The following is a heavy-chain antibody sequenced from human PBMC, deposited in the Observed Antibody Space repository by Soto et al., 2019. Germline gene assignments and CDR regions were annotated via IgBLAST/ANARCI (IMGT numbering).Heavy chain of an antibody. CDR2: INSDGSST. V-gene: IGHV3-74*01. J-gene: IGHJ5*02. CDR1: GFTFISYW. CDR3: ARLVMAAAGTMEWFDP. D-gene: IGHD6-13*01. Sequence: PGGSLILSCAASGFTFISYWMHWVRQAPGKGLVWVSRINSDGSSTSYADSVKGRFTISRDNAKNTLYLQMNSLRAEDTAVYYCARLVMAAAGTMEWFDPWGQGTLVTVSS.